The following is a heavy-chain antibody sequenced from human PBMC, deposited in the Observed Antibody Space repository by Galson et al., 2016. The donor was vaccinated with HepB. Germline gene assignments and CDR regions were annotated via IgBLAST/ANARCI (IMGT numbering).Heavy chain of an antibody. D-gene: IGHD3-16*01. V-gene: IGHV3-7*01. J-gene: IGHJ5*02. Sequence: SLRLSCAAASGFTFSTYWMSWVRQAPGKGLEWVANIKHDGNEDYYADSVKGRFTISRDNAKNLLYLQMDSLRVEDTGVYYCAREGAGKEFNWIYVNWFDRWGQGTRVSVSS. CDR1: GFTFSTYW. CDR3: AREGAGKEFNWIYVNWFDR. CDR2: IKHDGNED.